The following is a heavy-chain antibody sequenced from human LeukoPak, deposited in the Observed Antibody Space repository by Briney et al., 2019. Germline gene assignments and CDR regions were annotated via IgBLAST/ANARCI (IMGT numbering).Heavy chain of an antibody. D-gene: IGHD2-2*01. CDR3: ARETSGDCSSTSCYDLY. CDR2: IYHSGST. Sequence: PSETLSLTCAVSGGSISSSNWWSWVRQPPGKGLEWIGEIYHSGSTNYNPSLKSRVTISVDKSKNQFSLKLSSVTAADKAVYLSARETSGDCSSTSCYDLYWGQGTLVTVSS. J-gene: IGHJ4*02. CDR1: GGSISSSNW. V-gene: IGHV4-4*02.